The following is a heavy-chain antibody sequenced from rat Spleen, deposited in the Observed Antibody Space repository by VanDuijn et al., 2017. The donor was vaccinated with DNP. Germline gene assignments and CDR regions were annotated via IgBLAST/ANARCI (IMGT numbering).Heavy chain of an antibody. Sequence: EVQLVESGGGLVQPGRSLKLSCAASGFTFSTFAMAWVRQAPAKGLEWVATISYNGGDDTYYRDSVKGRFTISRDNAKNTLYLQMDSLRSEDTATYYCARHRTIMPYYYAMDAWGQGASVTVSS. D-gene: IGHD1-12*01. V-gene: IGHV5S13*01. CDR1: GFTFSTFA. CDR2: ISYNGGDDT. CDR3: ARHRTIMPYYYAMDA. J-gene: IGHJ4*01.